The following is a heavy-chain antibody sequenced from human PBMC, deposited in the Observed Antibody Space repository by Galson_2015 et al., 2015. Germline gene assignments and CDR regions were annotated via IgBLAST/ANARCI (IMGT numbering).Heavy chain of an antibody. D-gene: IGHD3-3*01. Sequence: SVKVSCKASGYTFTSYGISWVRQAPGQGLEWMGWISAYSGNTNYAQKLQGRVTMTTDTSTSTAYMELRSLRSDDTAVYYCARVPYYDFWSGGFDPWGQGTLVTVSS. CDR3: ARVPYYDFWSGGFDP. CDR2: ISAYSGNT. V-gene: IGHV1-18*01. J-gene: IGHJ5*02. CDR1: GYTFTSYG.